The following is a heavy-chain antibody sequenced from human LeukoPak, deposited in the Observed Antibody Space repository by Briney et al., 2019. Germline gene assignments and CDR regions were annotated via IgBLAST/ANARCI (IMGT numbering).Heavy chain of an antibody. D-gene: IGHD2-15*01. Sequence: GFLRLSCAAPGFTLSRYWLHWVRQTPGGGLGWVSQINPDGTIATYADSVKGRFTISRDNSKNTLYLQINSLKAEDTDVYYCARGCSATRCPADSWGQGSLVTVSS. CDR2: INPDGTIA. CDR1: GFTLSRYW. CDR3: ARGCSATRCPADS. V-gene: IGHV3-74*01. J-gene: IGHJ4*02.